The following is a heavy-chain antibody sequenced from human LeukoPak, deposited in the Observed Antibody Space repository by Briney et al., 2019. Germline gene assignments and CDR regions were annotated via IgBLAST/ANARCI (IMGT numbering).Heavy chain of an antibody. D-gene: IGHD5-18*01. CDR1: GYTFTGYY. V-gene: IGHV1-2*02. J-gene: IGHJ4*02. CDR2: INPNSGFA. Sequence: ASVKVSCKASGYTFTGYYIHWVRQAPGQGLQWMGWINPNSGFAHYPQNFQGRVTMTRDTSISTAYMELSRLRSDDTAVYYCARDSAPGDTYGLLGIDSWGQGTLVTVSS. CDR3: ARDSAPGDTYGLLGIDS.